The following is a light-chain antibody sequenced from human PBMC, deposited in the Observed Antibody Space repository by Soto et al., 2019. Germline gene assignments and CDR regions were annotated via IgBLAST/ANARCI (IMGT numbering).Light chain of an antibody. CDR3: QQYGGSPET. CDR2: GAS. Sequence: DIVLTQSPGTLSLSPGERATLSCRASQSVRNNYLAWYQQKPGQTPRHLIYGASSRATGIPDRFSGSGSGTDFTLTISRLEPEDFAVYYCQQYGGSPETFGQGTKLEI. J-gene: IGKJ2*01. CDR1: QSVRNNY. V-gene: IGKV3-20*01.